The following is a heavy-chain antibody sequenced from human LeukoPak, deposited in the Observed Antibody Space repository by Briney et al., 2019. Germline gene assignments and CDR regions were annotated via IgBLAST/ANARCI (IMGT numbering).Heavy chain of an antibody. V-gene: IGHV3-7*01. CDR2: IKRDGSEK. D-gene: IGHD6-19*01. CDR3: ARSISGWYGVTTRYFDY. CDR1: RFTFNTYW. Sequence: GSLRLSCAASRFTFNTYWMSWVRQAPGKGLEWVATIKRDGSEKYYVDPVKGRFTISRDNAKNSLYLQMNSLRVEDTAVYYCARSISGWYGVTTRYFDYWGQGTLVTVPS. J-gene: IGHJ4*02.